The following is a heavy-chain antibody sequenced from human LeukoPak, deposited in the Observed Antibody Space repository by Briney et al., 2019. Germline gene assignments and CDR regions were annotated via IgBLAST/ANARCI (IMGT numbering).Heavy chain of an antibody. CDR1: GFTFSSYG. CDR3: ARGGDSSGYHEGFYFDY. V-gene: IGHV4-34*01. CDR2: INHSGST. J-gene: IGHJ4*02. Sequence: GSLRLSCAASGFTFSSYGMSWVRQPPGKGLEWIGEINHSGSTNYNPSLKSRVTISVDTSKNQFSLKLSSVTAADTAVYYCARGGDSSGYHEGFYFDYWGQGTLVTVSS. D-gene: IGHD3-22*01.